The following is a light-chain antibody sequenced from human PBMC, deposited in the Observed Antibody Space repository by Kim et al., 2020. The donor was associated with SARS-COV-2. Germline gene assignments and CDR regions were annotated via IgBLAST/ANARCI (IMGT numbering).Light chain of an antibody. CDR2: GGS. CDR3: QQYNNWYT. V-gene: IGKV3-15*01. CDR1: QSDRSD. J-gene: IGKJ2*01. Sequence: RSGTRADRASLTCRASQSDRSDLAWCQQEPGQAPRRLIYGGSTRATGIPDRLSGIGSGTEFTLTIRGLQSEDFAVYHCQQYNNWYTFGQGTKLEI.